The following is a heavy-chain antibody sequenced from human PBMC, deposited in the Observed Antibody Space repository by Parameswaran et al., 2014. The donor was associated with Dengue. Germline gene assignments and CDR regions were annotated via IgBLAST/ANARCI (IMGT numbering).Heavy chain of an antibody. CDR2: IYPGDSDT. J-gene: IGHJ6*02. D-gene: IGHD3-3*01. Sequence: VRQMPGKGLEWMGIIYPGDSDTRYSPSFQGQVTISADKSISTAYLQWSSLKASDTAMYYCARSLRFLEWPYGMDVWGQGTTVTVSS. CDR3: ARSLRFLEWPYGMDV. V-gene: IGHV5-51*01.